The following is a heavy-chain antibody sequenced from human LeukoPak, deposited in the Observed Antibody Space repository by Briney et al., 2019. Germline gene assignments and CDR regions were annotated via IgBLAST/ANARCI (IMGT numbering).Heavy chain of an antibody. V-gene: IGHV4-34*01. CDR2: TNHSGST. CDR1: GGSFSGYY. D-gene: IGHD2-2*01. CDR3: ARVIVVVPAANAVAFDI. Sequence: SETLSLTCAVYGGSFSGYYWSWIRQPPGKGLEWIGETNHSGSTNYNPSLKSRVTISVDTSKNQFSLKLSSVTAADTAVYYCARVIVVVPAANAVAFDIWGQGTMVTVSS. J-gene: IGHJ3*02.